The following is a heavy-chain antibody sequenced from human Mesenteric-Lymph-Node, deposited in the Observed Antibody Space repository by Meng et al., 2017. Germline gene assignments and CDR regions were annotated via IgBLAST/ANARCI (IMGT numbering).Heavy chain of an antibody. Sequence: SETLSLTCNVSGYTITSGYYWGWIRQAPGKGLEWIGIIYHSGTAYYNPSLKSRVTISVDTSKNQFSLNLSSVTAADTAVYFCAREVAYWGQGKLVTVSS. CDR2: IYHSGTA. J-gene: IGHJ4*02. CDR1: GYTITSGYY. CDR3: AREVAY. V-gene: IGHV4-38-2*02.